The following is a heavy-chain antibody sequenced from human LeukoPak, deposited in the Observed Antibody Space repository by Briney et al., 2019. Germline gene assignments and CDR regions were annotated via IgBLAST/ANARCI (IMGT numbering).Heavy chain of an antibody. CDR1: GGTFSSYA. J-gene: IGHJ6*03. CDR3: ARVFRYYGSGSYSYYYYYYMDV. V-gene: IGHV1-69*06. D-gene: IGHD3-10*01. CDR2: IIPIFGTA. Sequence: GASVKVSCKASGGTFSSYAISWVRQAPGQGLEWMGGIIPIFGTANYAQKFQGRVTITADKSTSTAYMELSSLRSEDTAVYYCARVFRYYGSGSYSYYYYYYMDVWGKGTTVTISS.